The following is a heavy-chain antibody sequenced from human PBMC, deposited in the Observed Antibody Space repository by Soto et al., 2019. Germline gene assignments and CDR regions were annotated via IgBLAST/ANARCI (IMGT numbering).Heavy chain of an antibody. CDR2: IGGTGGST. D-gene: IGHD3-3*01. J-gene: IGHJ3*02. CDR3: SKEDDFWSGYSPFDT. V-gene: IGHV3-23*01. Sequence: EVQLLESGGGLVQPGGSLRLSCAASGFTFSSYAMTWVRQAPGKGLEWVSGIGGTGGSTYYGDSVKGRFTISRDNSKNTVFLQMNPLRAEDTAIYYCSKEDDFWSGYSPFDTWGQGTMVTVSS. CDR1: GFTFSSYA.